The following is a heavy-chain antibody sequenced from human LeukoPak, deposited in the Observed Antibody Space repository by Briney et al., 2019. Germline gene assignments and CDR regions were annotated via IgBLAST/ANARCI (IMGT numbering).Heavy chain of an antibody. J-gene: IGHJ4*02. CDR2: IYHSGST. Sequence: SPTLSLTCTVSGGSISSGDYYWSWIRQPPGKGLEWIGYIYHSGSTYFNPSLKSRVTISVDTSKNQFSLKLSSVTAADTAVYYCARGPDSSGYYYFDFWGQGTLVTVSS. CDR3: ARGPDSSGYYYFDF. V-gene: IGHV4-30-4*01. CDR1: GGSISSGDYY. D-gene: IGHD3-22*01.